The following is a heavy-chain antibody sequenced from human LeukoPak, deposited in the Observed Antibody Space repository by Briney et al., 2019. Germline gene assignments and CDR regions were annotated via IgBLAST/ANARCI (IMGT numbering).Heavy chain of an antibody. V-gene: IGHV1-69*04. CDR1: GGTFSSYA. Sequence: ASVKVSCKASGGTFSSYAISWVRQAPGQGLEWMGRIIPILGIANYAQKFQGRVTITADRSTSTAYMELSSLRSEDTAVYYCARDFRPTWATITTRFDYWGQGTLVTVSS. CDR2: IIPILGIA. D-gene: IGHD5-12*01. CDR3: ARDFRPTWATITTRFDY. J-gene: IGHJ4*02.